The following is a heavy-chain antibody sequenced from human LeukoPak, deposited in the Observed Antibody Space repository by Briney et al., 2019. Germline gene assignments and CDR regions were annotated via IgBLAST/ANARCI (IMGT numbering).Heavy chain of an antibody. Sequence: GASVKVSCKASGYTFTGYYMHWVRQAPGQGLEWTGWINPNSGGTNYAQKFQGRVTMTRDTSISTAYMELSRLRSDDAAVYYCATLRVELLRDWFDPWGQGTLVTVSS. CDR3: ATLRVELLRDWFDP. CDR2: INPNSGGT. D-gene: IGHD1-7*01. V-gene: IGHV1-2*02. J-gene: IGHJ5*02. CDR1: GYTFTGYY.